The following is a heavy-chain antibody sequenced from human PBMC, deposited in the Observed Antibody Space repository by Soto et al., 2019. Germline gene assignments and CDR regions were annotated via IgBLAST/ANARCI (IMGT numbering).Heavy chain of an antibody. Sequence: QVQLVQSGAEVKEPGASVKVSCKASGYTFNIYAIHWVRQAPGQRPEWMGWINVGNGNTKYSQEFQGRVTITRDTSASTAYMELSSLRSEDTALYYCARDWAGLDSYGFDLWGQGTLVIVSS. CDR2: INVGNGNT. CDR3: ARDWAGLDSYGFDL. J-gene: IGHJ5*02. D-gene: IGHD5-18*01. V-gene: IGHV1-3*01. CDR1: GYTFNIYA.